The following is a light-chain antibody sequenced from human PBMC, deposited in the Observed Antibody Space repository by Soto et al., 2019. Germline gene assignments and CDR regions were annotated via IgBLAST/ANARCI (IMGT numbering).Light chain of an antibody. V-gene: IGLV3-25*02. J-gene: IGLJ2*01. Sequence: SYELTQPPSVSVSPGQTARITCSGDALPKQYAYWYQQRPGQAPMVLMYKDSERPSGIPDRFSGSNSGTTVTLTITGVHAEDEADYYCQVWDSGSDHVVFGGGTKLTVL. CDR1: ALPKQY. CDR3: QVWDSGSDHVV. CDR2: KDS.